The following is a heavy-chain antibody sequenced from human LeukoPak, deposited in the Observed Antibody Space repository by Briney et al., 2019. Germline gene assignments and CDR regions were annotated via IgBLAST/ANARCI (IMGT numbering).Heavy chain of an antibody. CDR2: IYYNGST. CDR1: GVSISSYY. CDR3: ARVDPDSSSTLEVFDY. J-gene: IGHJ4*02. Sequence: PSETLSLTCTVSGVSISSYYWSWVRQPPGKGLEWVGYIYYNGSTNYNASLKSRGTISVGASNNHFSVKQSSVSAADTAVYYCARVDPDSSSTLEVFDYWGQGTLATVSS. D-gene: IGHD6-6*01. V-gene: IGHV4-59*01.